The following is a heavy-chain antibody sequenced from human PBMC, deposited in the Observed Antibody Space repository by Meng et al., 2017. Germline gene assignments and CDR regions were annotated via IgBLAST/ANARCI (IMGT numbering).Heavy chain of an antibody. J-gene: IGHJ4*02. D-gene: IGHD6-25*01. Sequence: VSLHHSGPGLVTPSQTLYLTCAHSGETVSSHHAAWNWISQSPSRGLGWLGRTSYRSKGYNDYAVSVKSRITLNPETSKNQFSLQLNSVTPEDTAVYYCAKGAYSGLDYWGQGTLVTVSS. CDR3: AKGAYSGLDY. CDR1: GETVSSHHAA. V-gene: IGHV6-1*01. CDR2: TSYRSKGYN.